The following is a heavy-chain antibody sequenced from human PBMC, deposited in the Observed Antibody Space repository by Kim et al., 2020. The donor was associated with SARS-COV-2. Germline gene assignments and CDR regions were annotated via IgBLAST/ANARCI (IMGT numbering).Heavy chain of an antibody. CDR2: IYYTGST. CDR3: ARVFTVTEPVSMDV. CDR1: GDSISGYY. V-gene: IGHV4-59*08. J-gene: IGHJ6*03. D-gene: IGHD2-21*02. Sequence: SETLSLTCTVSGDSISGYYWSWIRQPPGKGLEWIGYIYYTGSTTYNPSLKSRVTISVDSSKNQFSLKLSSVTAADTAVYYCARVFTVTEPVSMDVWGKGATVTVSS.